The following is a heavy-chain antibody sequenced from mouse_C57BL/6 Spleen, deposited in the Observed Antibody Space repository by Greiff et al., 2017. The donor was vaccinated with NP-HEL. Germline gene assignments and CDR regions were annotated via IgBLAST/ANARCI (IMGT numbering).Heavy chain of an antibody. CDR3: ARPSFTVVASYWYFDV. V-gene: IGHV5-4*01. CDR1: GFTFSSYA. J-gene: IGHJ1*03. Sequence: DVQLVESGGGLVKPGGSLKLSCAASGFTFSSYAMSWVRQTPEKRLEWVATISDGGSYTYYPDNVKGRFTISRDNAKNNLYLQMSHLKSEDTAMYYCARPSFTVVASYWYFDVWGTGTTVTVSS. CDR2: ISDGGSYT. D-gene: IGHD1-1*01.